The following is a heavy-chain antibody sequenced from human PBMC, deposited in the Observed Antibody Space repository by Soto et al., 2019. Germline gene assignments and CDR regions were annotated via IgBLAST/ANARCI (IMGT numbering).Heavy chain of an antibody. CDR1: GFSFSTYD. D-gene: IGHD5-12*01. V-gene: IGHV3-48*02. CDR3: ARVIYGGWSTIKDYYYYAMDV. CDR2: ISGGSSRI. Sequence: SLRLSCAASGFSFSTYDMNWVRQAPGKGLEWVSYISGGSSRIFYADSVKGRFTISRDNAKNSLYLQMNSLRDEDTGVYYCARVIYGGWSTIKDYYYYAMDVWGQGTKVTSP. J-gene: IGHJ6*02.